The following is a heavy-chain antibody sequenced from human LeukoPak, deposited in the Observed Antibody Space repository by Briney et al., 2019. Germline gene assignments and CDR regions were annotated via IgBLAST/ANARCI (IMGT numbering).Heavy chain of an antibody. J-gene: IGHJ3*02. Sequence: SETLSLTCTVSGGSISSGSYYWSWIRQPAGKGLEWIGRIYTSGSTNYNPSLKSRVTISVDTSKNQLSLKLSSVTAADTAVYYCARGGLYSSGWSDAFDIWGQGTMVTVSS. CDR1: GGSISSGSYY. CDR3: ARGGLYSSGWSDAFDI. V-gene: IGHV4-61*02. CDR2: IYTSGST. D-gene: IGHD6-19*01.